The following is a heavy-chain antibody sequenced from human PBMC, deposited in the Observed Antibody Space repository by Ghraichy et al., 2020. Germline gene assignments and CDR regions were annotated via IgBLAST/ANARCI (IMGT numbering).Heavy chain of an antibody. V-gene: IGHV3-23*01. J-gene: IGHJ2*01. D-gene: IGHD5-18*01. CDR2: ISGRGDNT. CDR3: AKVRLWLRDFDL. Sequence: PGGSLRLSCAASGFTFTSYAMSWVRQAPGKGLEWVSAISGRGDNTNDADSVKGRFTISRDNSKNTLDLQMNSLTVEDTAIYYCAKVRLWLRDFDLWGRGTLVTVYS. CDR1: GFTFTSYA.